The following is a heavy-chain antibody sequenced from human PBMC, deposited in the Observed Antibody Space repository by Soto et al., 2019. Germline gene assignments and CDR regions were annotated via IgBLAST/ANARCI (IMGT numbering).Heavy chain of an antibody. Sequence: SETLSLTCTVSGGSISSHYWSWVRQPAGKGPEWIGRVYTSGGTNYNPSLRGRVTMSVDTSKNQFSLRLSSVTDADTAVYYGAGDSSSSSGMDVWGRGTTVTVSS. CDR3: AGDSSSSSGMDV. CDR1: GGSISSHY. J-gene: IGHJ6*02. V-gene: IGHV4-4*07. CDR2: VYTSGGT. D-gene: IGHD6-6*01.